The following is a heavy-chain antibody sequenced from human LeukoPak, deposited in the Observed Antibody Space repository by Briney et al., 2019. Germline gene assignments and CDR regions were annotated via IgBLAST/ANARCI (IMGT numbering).Heavy chain of an antibody. CDR2: ISRSGGSI. CDR3: ARSLKVSAALDVFDI. J-gene: IGHJ3*02. CDR1: EFTFSSHS. V-gene: IGHV3-21*01. Sequence: GGSLRLSCAASEFTFSSHSMNWVRQAPGKGLEWVSSISRSGGSIYYADSLKGRFTISRDNAKNSLYLQMNSLRAEDTAVHFCARSLKVSAALDVFDIWGQGTMVTVSS. D-gene: IGHD2-2*01.